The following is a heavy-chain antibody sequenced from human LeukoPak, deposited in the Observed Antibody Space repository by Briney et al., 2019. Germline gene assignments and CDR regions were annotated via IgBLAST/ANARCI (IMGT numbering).Heavy chain of an antibody. CDR3: ARGGGSGSYRWGYYFDY. J-gene: IGHJ4*02. CDR2: IYSGGST. CDR1: GFTVSSNY. V-gene: IGHV3-53*01. D-gene: IGHD3-10*01. Sequence: GGSLRLSCAASGFTVSSNYMSWVRQAPGKGLEWVSVIYSGGSTYYADSVKGRFTISRDNSKNTLYLQMNSLRAEDTAVYYCARGGGSGSYRWGYYFDYWGQGTMVTVSS.